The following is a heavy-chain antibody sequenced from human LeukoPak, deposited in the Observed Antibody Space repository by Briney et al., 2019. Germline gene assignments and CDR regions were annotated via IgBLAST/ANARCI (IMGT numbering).Heavy chain of an antibody. CDR1: GFTFSGSA. Sequence: GGSPRLSCAASGFTFSGSAMHWVRQASGKGLEWVGRIRSKANSYATAYAASVKGRFTISRDDSKNTAYLQMNSLKTEDTAVYYCTRLVGVAEGSYWGQGTLVTVSS. CDR2: IRSKANSYAT. D-gene: IGHD6-19*01. CDR3: TRLVGVAEGSY. J-gene: IGHJ4*02. V-gene: IGHV3-73*01.